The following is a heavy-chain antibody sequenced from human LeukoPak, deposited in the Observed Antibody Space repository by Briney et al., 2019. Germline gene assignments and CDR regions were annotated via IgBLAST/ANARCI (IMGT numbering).Heavy chain of an antibody. CDR3: AKSYCCSTSCYAHFDY. CDR2: ISGSGGST. V-gene: IGHV3-23*01. D-gene: IGHD2-2*01. J-gene: IGHJ4*02. Sequence: GSLRLSCAASGFTFSSYAMSWVRQAPGKGLEWVSAISGSGGSTYYADSVKGRFTISRDNSKNTLYLQMNSLRAEDTAVYYCAKSYCCSTSCYAHFDYWGQGTLVTVSS. CDR1: GFTFSSYA.